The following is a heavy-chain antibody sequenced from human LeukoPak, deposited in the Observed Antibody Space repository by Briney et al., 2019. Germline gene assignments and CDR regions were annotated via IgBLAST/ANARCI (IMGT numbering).Heavy chain of an antibody. D-gene: IGHD3-22*01. Sequence: GGSLRLSCAASGFTFSSYGMHWVRQAPGKGLEWVAVISYDGSNKHYADSVKGRFTISRDNSKNTLYLQMNSLRAEDTAVYYCAKSSSGYYLDYWGQGTLVTVSS. J-gene: IGHJ4*02. V-gene: IGHV3-30*18. CDR1: GFTFSSYG. CDR2: ISYDGSNK. CDR3: AKSSSGYYLDY.